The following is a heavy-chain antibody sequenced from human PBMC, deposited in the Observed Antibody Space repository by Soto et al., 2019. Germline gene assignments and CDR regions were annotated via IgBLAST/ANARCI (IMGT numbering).Heavy chain of an antibody. D-gene: IGHD2-8*02. V-gene: IGHV3-33*01. CDR1: GFSLSRYG. CDR3: ARDLWSWSPLIDP. CDR2: LWANGFTT. Sequence: PGGSLRLSCTASGFSLSRYGVHWIRQAPGKGLEWVAGLWANGFTTSYRDSVKGRFTISRDTPENRVYLEMNSLGAEDTAVYYCARDLWSWSPLIDPWGQGTLVTVSS. J-gene: IGHJ5*02.